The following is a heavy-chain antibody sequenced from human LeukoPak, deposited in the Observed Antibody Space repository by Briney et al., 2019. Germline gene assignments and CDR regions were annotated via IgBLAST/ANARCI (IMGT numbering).Heavy chain of an antibody. CDR3: ARLSAMVRGPEDIFYFEY. V-gene: IGHV3-7*01. CDR1: GYSFSTYW. D-gene: IGHD3-10*01. Sequence: GGSLRLSCEASGYSFSTYWMSWVRQATGKGVEGVANIRQEGSEKFCVDSVKGRFTISRDIAKQSVFLQMNSLRVEDTAVYYCARLSAMVRGPEDIFYFEYWGLGTLVTVSS. CDR2: IRQEGSEK. J-gene: IGHJ4*02.